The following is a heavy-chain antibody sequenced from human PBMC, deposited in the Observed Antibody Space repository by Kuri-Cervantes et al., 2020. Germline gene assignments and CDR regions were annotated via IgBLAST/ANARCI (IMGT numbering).Heavy chain of an antibody. Sequence: LSLTCAASGFTFSSYWMSWVRQAPGKGLEWVANIKQDGSEKYYADSVKGRFTISRDNAKNSLYLQMNSLRAEDTAVYYCARAWRSRIAFDIWGQGTMVTVSS. CDR2: IKQDGSEK. CDR3: ARAWRSRIAFDI. V-gene: IGHV3-7*01. CDR1: GFTFSSYW. J-gene: IGHJ3*02. D-gene: IGHD5-24*01.